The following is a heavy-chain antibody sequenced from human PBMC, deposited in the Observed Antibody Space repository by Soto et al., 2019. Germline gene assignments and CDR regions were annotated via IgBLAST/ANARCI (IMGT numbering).Heavy chain of an antibody. J-gene: IGHJ5*02. Sequence: EVQLVESGGGLVKPGGSLRLSCAASGFTFSSYSMNWVRQAPGKGLEWVSSISSSSSYIYYADSVKGRFTISRDNAQNSLYLQMNSLRAEDTAVYYCARGVVPAALDNWFDPWGQGTLVTVSS. V-gene: IGHV3-21*01. CDR3: ARGVVPAALDNWFDP. CDR1: GFTFSSYS. D-gene: IGHD2-2*01. CDR2: ISSSSSYI.